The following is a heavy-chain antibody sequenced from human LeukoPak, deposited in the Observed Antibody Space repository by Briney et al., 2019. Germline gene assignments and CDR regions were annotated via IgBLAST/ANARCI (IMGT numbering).Heavy chain of an antibody. CDR2: IYYSGST. CDR1: GGSISSSSYY. D-gene: IGHD6-13*01. J-gene: IGHJ3*02. V-gene: IGHV4-39*07. CDR3: AREEDIAAAGTDAFDI. Sequence: PSETLSLTCTVSGGSISSSSYYWGWIRQPPGKGLEWIGSIYYSGSTYYNPSLKSRVTISVDTSKNQFSLKLSSVTAADAAVYYCAREEDIAAAGTDAFDIWGQGTMVTVSS.